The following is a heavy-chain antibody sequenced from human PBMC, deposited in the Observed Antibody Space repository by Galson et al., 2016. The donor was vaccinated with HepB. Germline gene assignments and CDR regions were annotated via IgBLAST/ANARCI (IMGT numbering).Heavy chain of an antibody. V-gene: IGHV3-21*01. CDR1: GFIFDLFS. J-gene: IGHJ6*02. Sequence: SLRLSCATSGFIFDLFSFNWVRQAPGKGLQWVSTISSSGSFMYYADSVRGRFTVSRDNANNSVYLQMNSLRAEDTAVYYCTKDLGGYSYYTISGSYRSYGMDVWGQGTTVTVSS. CDR3: TKDLGGYSYYTISGSYRSYGMDV. D-gene: IGHD3-10*01. CDR2: ISSSGSFM.